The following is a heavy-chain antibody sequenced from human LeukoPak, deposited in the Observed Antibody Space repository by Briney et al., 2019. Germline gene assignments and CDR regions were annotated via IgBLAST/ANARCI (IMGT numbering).Heavy chain of an antibody. CDR2: ISAYNGNT. CDR1: GYIYTSYW. CDR3: ARSYLPGTTATAEDFDY. D-gene: IGHD1-14*01. V-gene: IGHV1-18*04. J-gene: IGHJ4*02. Sequence: GESLKISCNSSGYIYTSYWIGWVRQMPGKGLEWMGWISAYNGNTNYAQKFQGRVTITRNTSISTAYMELSSLRSEDTAVYYCARSYLPGTTATAEDFDYWGQGTLVTVSS.